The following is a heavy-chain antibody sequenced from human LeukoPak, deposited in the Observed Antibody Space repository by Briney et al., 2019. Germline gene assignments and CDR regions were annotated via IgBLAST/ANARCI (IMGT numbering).Heavy chain of an antibody. CDR1: GYSFTTYW. V-gene: IGHV5-51*01. Sequence: GESLKISCRGSGYSFTTYWIGWVRQMPGKGLEWMGIIYPGDCDTRYTPSFQGQVTMSADKSINTAYLQWSSLRASDTAMYYCARRQGCSSSSCPPDYWGQGTLVTVSP. CDR2: IYPGDCDT. D-gene: IGHD2-2*01. CDR3: ARRQGCSSSSCPPDY. J-gene: IGHJ4*02.